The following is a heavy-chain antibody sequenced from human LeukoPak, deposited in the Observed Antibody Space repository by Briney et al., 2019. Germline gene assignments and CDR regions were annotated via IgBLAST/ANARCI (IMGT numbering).Heavy chain of an antibody. CDR2: INPNSGGT. CDR1: GYTFTGYY. Sequence: GASVKVSCKASGYTFTGYYMHWVRQAPGQGLEWMGWINPNSGGTNYAQKFQGWVTMTRDTSISTAYMELSRLRSDDTAVYYCARGYTGYSSGWYRGTGSNWFDPWGQGTLVTVSS. J-gene: IGHJ5*02. D-gene: IGHD6-19*01. V-gene: IGHV1-2*04. CDR3: ARGYTGYSSGWYRGTGSNWFDP.